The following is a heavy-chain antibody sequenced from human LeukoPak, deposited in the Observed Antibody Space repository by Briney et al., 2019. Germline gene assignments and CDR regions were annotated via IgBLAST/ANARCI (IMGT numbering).Heavy chain of an antibody. J-gene: IGHJ4*02. CDR1: GFTVSSYG. CDR2: ISYDGSNK. D-gene: IGHD6-13*01. CDR3: AKDPLSWYTHFDY. Sequence: PGGSPRLSCAASGFTVSSYGMHWVRQAPGKGLEWVAVISYDGSNKYYADSVKGRFTISRDNSKNTLYLQMNSLRAEDTAAYYCAKDPLSWYTHFDYWGQGTLVTVSS. V-gene: IGHV3-30*18.